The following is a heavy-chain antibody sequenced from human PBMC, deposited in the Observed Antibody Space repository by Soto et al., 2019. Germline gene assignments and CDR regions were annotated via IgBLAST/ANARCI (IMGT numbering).Heavy chain of an antibody. Sequence: QAHLAQSGAEVKKPGSSVTVSCKASGGTFNSYGISWVRQAPEQGLDWMGVIIPLYGTVNYAQKFQGRVSITADKSTSTAYMDLNSLRSDDTAVYYCARVRVIRGVIPSHFGLWGQGTQVTVSS. CDR1: GGTFNSYG. D-gene: IGHD3-10*01. CDR3: ARVRVIRGVIPSHFGL. J-gene: IGHJ4*02. CDR2: IIPLYGTV. V-gene: IGHV1-69*06.